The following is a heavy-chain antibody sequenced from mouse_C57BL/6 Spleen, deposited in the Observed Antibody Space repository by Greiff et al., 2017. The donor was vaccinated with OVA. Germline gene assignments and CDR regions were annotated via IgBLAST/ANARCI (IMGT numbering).Heavy chain of an antibody. CDR3: ARGGYDDGYYIDY. CDR1: GYTFTSYT. J-gene: IGHJ2*01. D-gene: IGHD2-2*01. Sequence: QVQLQQSGAELARPGASVTMSCKASGYTFTSYTMHWVNQRPGQGLEWIGSINPSSGYTKYNQKFKDKATLTADKSSSTAYMQRISLTSEDSAIYYCARGGYDDGYYIDYWGQGTTLTVSS. CDR2: INPSSGYT. V-gene: IGHV1-4*01.